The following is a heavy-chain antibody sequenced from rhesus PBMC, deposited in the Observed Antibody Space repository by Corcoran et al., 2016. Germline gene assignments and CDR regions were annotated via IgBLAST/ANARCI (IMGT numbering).Heavy chain of an antibody. CDR2: IYWDDDT. CDR1: AFSISTSGMG. Sequence: QVTLKESGPALVKPTQTLTLTCTFSAFSISTSGMGVGWIRQLPGRALEWLAVIYWDDDTDYSTSLTRMLTISNDTSNNQVVLTMTTMYPVDTATYYCARTATVAATLYVDYWGQGVLVTGSS. J-gene: IGHJ4*01. V-gene: IGHV2-174*01. D-gene: IGHD4-29*01. CDR3: ARTATVAATLYVDY.